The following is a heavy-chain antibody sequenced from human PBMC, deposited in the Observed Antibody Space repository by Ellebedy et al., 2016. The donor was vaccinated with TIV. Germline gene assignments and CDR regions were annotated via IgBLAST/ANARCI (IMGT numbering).Heavy chain of an antibody. V-gene: IGHV4-59*01. D-gene: IGHD1-1*01. CDR2: IYYSGST. J-gene: IGHJ6*02. CDR1: GGSISSYY. Sequence: PSETLSLTCTVSGGSISSYYWSWIRQPPGKGLEWIGYIYYSGSTNYNPSLKSRVTISVDTSKNQFSLKLNSVTAADTAVYYCAGDPYRSYGMDVWGQGTTVTVPS. CDR3: AGDPYRSYGMDV.